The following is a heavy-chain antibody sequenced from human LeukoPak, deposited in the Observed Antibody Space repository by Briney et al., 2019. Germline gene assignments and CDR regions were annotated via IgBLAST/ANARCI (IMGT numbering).Heavy chain of an antibody. CDR1: GGSISSSNW. J-gene: IGHJ4*02. Sequence: SETLSLTCAVSGGSISSSNWWSWVRQPPGKGLEWIGEINHSGSTNYNPSLKSRVTISVDTSKNQFSLKLSSVTAADTAVYYCARRTWGAYDFWSAVFYDYWGQGTLVTVSS. CDR2: INHSGST. CDR3: ARRTWGAYDFWSAVFYDY. D-gene: IGHD3-3*01. V-gene: IGHV4-4*02.